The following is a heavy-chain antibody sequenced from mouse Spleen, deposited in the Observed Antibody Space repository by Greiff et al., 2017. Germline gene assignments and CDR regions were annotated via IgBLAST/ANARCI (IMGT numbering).Heavy chain of an antibody. CDR2: INPSTGGT. CDR1: GYSFTGYY. Sequence: VQLQQSGPELVKPGASVKISCKASGYSFTGYYMNWVKQSPEKSLEWIGEINPSTGGTTYNQKFKAKATLTVDKSSSTAYMQLKSLTSEDSAVYYCARGDGIYWGQGTTLTVSS. V-gene: IGHV1-42*01. J-gene: IGHJ2*01. D-gene: IGHD2-3*01. CDR3: ARGDGIY.